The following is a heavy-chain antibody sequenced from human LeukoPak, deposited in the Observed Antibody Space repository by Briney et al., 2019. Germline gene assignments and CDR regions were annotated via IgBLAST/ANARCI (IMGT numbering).Heavy chain of an antibody. CDR3: AKDISGWYGSFAFDI. D-gene: IGHD6-19*01. V-gene: IGHV3-23*01. Sequence: GGSLRLSCAASGFTFSSYAMSWVRQAPGKGLEWVSAISGSGGSTYYADSVKGRFTISRDISENTLYLQMNSLRAEDTAVYYCAKDISGWYGSFAFDIWGQGTMVTVSS. J-gene: IGHJ3*02. CDR1: GFTFSSYA. CDR2: ISGSGGST.